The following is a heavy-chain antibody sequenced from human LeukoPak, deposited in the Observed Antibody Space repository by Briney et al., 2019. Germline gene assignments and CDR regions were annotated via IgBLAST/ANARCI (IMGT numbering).Heavy chain of an antibody. Sequence: GGSLRLSCAASGFTFSDYGMQWVRQAPGKGLEWVAFIRYDGSNEYYVDSVKGRFTVSRDNSKNTLYLQMNSLRAEDTAVYYCTKSFWSGYTYYFDYWGQGTLVTVSS. CDR2: IRYDGSNE. J-gene: IGHJ4*02. V-gene: IGHV3-30*02. CDR3: TKSFWSGYTYYFDY. CDR1: GFTFSDYG. D-gene: IGHD3-3*01.